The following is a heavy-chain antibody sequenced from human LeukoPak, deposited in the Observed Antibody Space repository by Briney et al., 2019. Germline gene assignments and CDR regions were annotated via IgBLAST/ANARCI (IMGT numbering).Heavy chain of an antibody. D-gene: IGHD3-16*01. J-gene: IGHJ4*02. V-gene: IGHV4-4*07. CDR3: ARPTQEPLWGPDY. Sequence: SETLSLTCTVSGDSIGNYYWSWIRQPAGKGLEWIGRIYTSGSTNYNPSLKSRVTMPVDTSKNQFSLKLSSVTAADTAVYYCARPTQEPLWGPDYWGQGTLVTVSS. CDR2: IYTSGST. CDR1: GDSIGNYY.